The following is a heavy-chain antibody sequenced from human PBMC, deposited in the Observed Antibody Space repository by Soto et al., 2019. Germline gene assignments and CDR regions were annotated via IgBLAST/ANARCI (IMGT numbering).Heavy chain of an antibody. J-gene: IGHJ4*02. CDR1: GFTFSSYA. Sequence: GGSLRLSCAASGFTFSSYAMHWVRQAPGKGLEWVAVISYDGSNKYYADSVKGRFTISRDNSKNTLYLQMNSLRAEDTAVYYCARVPSELLDYFDYWGQGTLVTVSS. CDR2: ISYDGSNK. V-gene: IGHV3-30-3*01. D-gene: IGHD3-10*01. CDR3: ARVPSELLDYFDY.